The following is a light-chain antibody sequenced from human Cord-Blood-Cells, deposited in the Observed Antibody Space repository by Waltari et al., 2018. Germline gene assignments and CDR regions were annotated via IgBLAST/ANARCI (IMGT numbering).Light chain of an antibody. CDR1: SSDVGGSHY. J-gene: IGLJ1*01. CDR3: CSYAGSYTYV. Sequence: QSALSQPRPVSGSPGQSVTTSCTGTSSDVGGSHYVSWYQQHPGKAPKLMIYDVSKRPSGVPDRFSGSKSGNTASLTISGLQAEDEADYYCCSYAGSYTYVFGTGTKVTVL. CDR2: DVS. V-gene: IGLV2-11*01.